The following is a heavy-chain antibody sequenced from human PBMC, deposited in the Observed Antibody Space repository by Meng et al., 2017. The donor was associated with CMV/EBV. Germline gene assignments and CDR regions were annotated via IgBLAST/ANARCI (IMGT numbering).Heavy chain of an antibody. J-gene: IGHJ6*02. D-gene: IGHD6-13*01. CDR1: GFTFSSYA. V-gene: IGHV3-30-3*01. Sequence: GGSLRLSCAASGFTFSSYAMHWVRQAPGKGLVWVAVISYDGSNKYYADSVKGRFTISRDNSKNTLYLQMNSLRAEDTAVYYCARDLMYSSSGDYYYYGMDIWGQGTTVTVSS. CDR2: ISYDGSNK. CDR3: ARDLMYSSSGDYYYYGMDI.